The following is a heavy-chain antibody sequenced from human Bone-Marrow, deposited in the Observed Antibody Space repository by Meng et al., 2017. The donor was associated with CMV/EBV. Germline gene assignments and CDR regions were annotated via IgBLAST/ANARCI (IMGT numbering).Heavy chain of an antibody. D-gene: IGHD4-17*01. CDR2: INHSGST. V-gene: IGHV4-34*01. CDR1: GGSFSGYY. CDR3: ARGPTTAKPFDY. Sequence: SETLSLTCAVYGGSFSGYYWSWIRQPPGKGLEWIGEINHSGSTNYNPSLKSRVTISVDTSKNQFSLKLSSVTAADTAVYYCARGPTTAKPFDYWGQGTLVTVSS. J-gene: IGHJ4*02.